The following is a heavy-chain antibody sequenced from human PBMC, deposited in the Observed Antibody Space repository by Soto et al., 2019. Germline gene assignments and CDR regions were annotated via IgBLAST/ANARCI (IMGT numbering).Heavy chain of an antibody. CDR1: GASFSGYY. J-gene: IGHJ3*02. Sequence: TLSLTCAFSGASFSGYYWSWIRQPPGKGLEWIGEINHSGSTNYNPSLKSRVTISVDTSKNQFSLRLSSVTAADTAVYYCASPTLGAFDIWGQGTKVTVSS. CDR3: ASPTLGAFDI. V-gene: IGHV4-34*01. CDR2: INHSGST. D-gene: IGHD3-16*01.